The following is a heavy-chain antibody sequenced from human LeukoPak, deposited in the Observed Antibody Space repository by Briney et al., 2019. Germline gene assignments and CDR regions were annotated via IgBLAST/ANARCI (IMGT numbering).Heavy chain of an antibody. D-gene: IGHD6-13*01. J-gene: IGHJ4*02. Sequence: SVKVSCKASGGTFSSYAISWVRQAPGHGREWMRRIIPILGIANYAQKFQGRVTITADKSTSTAYMELSSLRSEDTAVYYCAREKAAAGTPYWGQGTLVTVSS. CDR1: GGTFSSYA. CDR3: AREKAAAGTPY. CDR2: IIPILGIA. V-gene: IGHV1-69*04.